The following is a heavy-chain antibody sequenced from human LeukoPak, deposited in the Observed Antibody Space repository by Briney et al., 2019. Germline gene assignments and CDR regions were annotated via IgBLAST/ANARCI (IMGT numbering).Heavy chain of an antibody. CDR3: ARALGSSSRGPIYFDY. J-gene: IGHJ4*02. V-gene: IGHV3-21*01. Sequence: GGSLRLSCAASGFTFSSYSMNWVRQAPGKGLEWVSSISSSSSYIYYADSVKGRFTISRDNAKNSLYLQMNSLRAEDTAVYYCARALGSSSRGPIYFDYWGQETLVTVSS. CDR2: ISSSSSYI. D-gene: IGHD2-15*01. CDR1: GFTFSSYS.